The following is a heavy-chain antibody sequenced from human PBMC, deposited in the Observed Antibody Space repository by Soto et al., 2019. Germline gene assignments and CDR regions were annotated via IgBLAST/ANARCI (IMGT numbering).Heavy chain of an antibody. J-gene: IGHJ5*02. CDR1: GGSFSGYY. CDR2: INHSGST. D-gene: IGHD6-13*01. Sequence: ASETLSLTCAVYGGSFSGYYWSWIRQPPGKGLEWIGEINHSGSTNYNPSLKSRVTISVDTSKNQFSLKLSSVTAADTAVYYCARVKFAGYGRLGFDPWGQGTLVTVSS. V-gene: IGHV4-34*01. CDR3: ARVKFAGYGRLGFDP.